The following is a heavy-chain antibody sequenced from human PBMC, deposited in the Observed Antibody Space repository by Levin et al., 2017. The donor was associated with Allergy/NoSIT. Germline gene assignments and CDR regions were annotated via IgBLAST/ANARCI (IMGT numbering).Heavy chain of an antibody. D-gene: IGHD3-10*01. J-gene: IGHJ4*02. CDR2: INHSGST. CDR1: GGSFSGYY. Sequence: SETLSLTCAVYGGSFSGYYWSWIRQPPGKGLEWIGEINHSGSTNYNPSLKSRVTISVDTSKNQFSLKLSSVTAADTAVYYCARAVLLWFGASLYFDYWGQGTLVTVSS. V-gene: IGHV4-34*01. CDR3: ARAVLLWFGASLYFDY.